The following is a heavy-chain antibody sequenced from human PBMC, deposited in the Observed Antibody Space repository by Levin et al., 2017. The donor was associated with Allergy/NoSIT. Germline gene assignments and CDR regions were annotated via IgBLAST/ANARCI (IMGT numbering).Heavy chain of an antibody. CDR1: GFTFSSYG. CDR2: IWYDGSNK. J-gene: IGHJ6*02. D-gene: IGHD6-13*01. Sequence: GGSLRLSCAASGFTFSSYGMHWVRQAPGKGLEWVAVIWYDGSNKYYADSVKGRFTISRDNSKNTLYLQMNSLRAEDTAVYYCARDGRLSSSWYYVGYYYYGMDVWGQGTTVTVSS. CDR3: ARDGRLSSSWYYVGYYYYGMDV. V-gene: IGHV3-33*01.